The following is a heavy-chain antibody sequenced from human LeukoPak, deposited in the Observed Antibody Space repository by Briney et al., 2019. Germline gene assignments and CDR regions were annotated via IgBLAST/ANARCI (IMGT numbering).Heavy chain of an antibody. V-gene: IGHV4-59*01. CDR3: ARLSILTGYVIDY. J-gene: IGHJ4*02. Sequence: SETLSLTCTVSGGSLSSYYWSWIRQPPGKGLEWIGYIYYSGSTNYNPSLTSRVTISVDTSKIQFSLKLSSVTAADTAVYYCARLSILTGYVIDYWGQGTLVTVSS. CDR2: IYYSGST. D-gene: IGHD3-9*01. CDR1: GGSLSSYY.